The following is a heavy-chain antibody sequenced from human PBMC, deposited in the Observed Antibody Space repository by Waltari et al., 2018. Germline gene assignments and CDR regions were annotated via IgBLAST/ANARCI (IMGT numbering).Heavy chain of an antibody. J-gene: IGHJ3*02. CDR2: IYYSGST. V-gene: IGHV4-39*07. CDR3: ATLDILTGYYAFDI. D-gene: IGHD3-9*01. Sequence: QLQLQESGPGLVKPSETLSLTCTVSGGSISSSSYYWGWIRKPPGKGLEWIGSIYYSGSTYYNPSLKSRVTISVDTSKNQFSLKLSSVTAADTAVYYCATLDILTGYYAFDIWGQGTMVTVSS. CDR1: GGSISSSSYY.